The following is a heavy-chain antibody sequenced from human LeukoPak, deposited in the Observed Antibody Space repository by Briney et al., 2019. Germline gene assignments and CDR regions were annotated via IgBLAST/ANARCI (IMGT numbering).Heavy chain of an antibody. CDR2: IYAGDTT. Sequence: GGSLRLSCAASGFTVSSNYINWVRQAPGRGLEWVSIIYAGDTTYYAESVKGRFTISRDTSKNTLYLQMNSLRAEDTAVYYCARLKLGYYMDVWGKGTTVTVSS. CDR1: GFTVSSNY. V-gene: IGHV3-53*01. J-gene: IGHJ6*03. D-gene: IGHD6-6*01. CDR3: ARLKLGYYMDV.